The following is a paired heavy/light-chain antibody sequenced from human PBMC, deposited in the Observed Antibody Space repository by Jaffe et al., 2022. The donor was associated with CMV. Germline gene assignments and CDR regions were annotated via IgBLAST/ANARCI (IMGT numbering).Heavy chain of an antibody. D-gene: IGHD3-9*01. J-gene: IGHJ5*02. CDR1: GGSFSGYY. V-gene: IGHV4-34*01. Sequence: QVQLQQWGAGLLKPSETLSLTCAVYGGSFSGYYWSWIRQPPGKGLEWIGEINHSGSTNYNPSLKSRVTISVDTSKNQFSLKLSSVTAADTAVYYCARTRNVLRYFDWSMKRDYSSSWYGGSWFDPWGQGTLVTVSS. CDR3: ARTRNVLRYFDWSMKRDYSSSWYGGSWFDP. CDR2: INHSGST.
Light chain of an antibody. V-gene: IGKV3-20*01. CDR3: QQYGSSPWA. J-gene: IGKJ1*01. CDR1: QSVSSSY. Sequence: EIVLTQSPGTLSLSPGERATLSCRASQSVSSSYLAWYQQKPGQAPRLLIYGASSRATGIPDRFSGSGSGTDFTLTISRLEPEDFAVYYCQQYGSSPWAFGQGTKVEIK. CDR2: GAS.